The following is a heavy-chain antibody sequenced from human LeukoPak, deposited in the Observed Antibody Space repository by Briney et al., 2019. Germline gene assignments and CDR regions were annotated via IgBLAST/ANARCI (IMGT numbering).Heavy chain of an antibody. CDR1: GFTFSSYW. J-gene: IGHJ4*02. Sequence: GGSLRLSCVAPGFTFSSYWMHWVRQAPGEGLVWVSRINSDGSTTTYADSVKGRFTISRDNSKNTLYLQMNSLRAEDTAVYYCAKLAAADYLDYWGQGTLVTVSS. D-gene: IGHD2-15*01. V-gene: IGHV3-74*01. CDR2: INSDGSTT. CDR3: AKLAAADYLDY.